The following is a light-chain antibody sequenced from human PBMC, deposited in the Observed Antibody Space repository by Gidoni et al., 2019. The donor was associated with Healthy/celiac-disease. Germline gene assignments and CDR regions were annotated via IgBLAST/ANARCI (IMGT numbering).Light chain of an antibody. CDR2: KAS. CDR3: QQYNSYSLT. J-gene: IGKJ4*01. CDR1: QSLDTW. V-gene: IGKV1-5*03. Sequence: DLQMTQSPSTLSAPVGDRVTITCRASQSLDTWLAWYQQKPGKAPKLLIYKASDLESGVPSRFSGSGSGTEFTLTISSLQPDDFATYYCQQYNSYSLTFGGXTKVEIK.